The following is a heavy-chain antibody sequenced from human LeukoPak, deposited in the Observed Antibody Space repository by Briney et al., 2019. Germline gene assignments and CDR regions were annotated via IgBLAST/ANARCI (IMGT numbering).Heavy chain of an antibody. D-gene: IGHD3-9*01. CDR1: GYTFTSYY. Sequence: ASVKASCKASGYTFTSYYLHWVRQAPGQGLEWMGIINPGEGNTNNAQKFQGRVTMTRDTSTSTVYMELSSLRAEDAAVYYCARAGDTTGYYLGSRFDYWGQGTLVTVSS. CDR2: INPGEGNT. V-gene: IGHV1-46*01. J-gene: IGHJ4*02. CDR3: ARAGDTTGYYLGSRFDY.